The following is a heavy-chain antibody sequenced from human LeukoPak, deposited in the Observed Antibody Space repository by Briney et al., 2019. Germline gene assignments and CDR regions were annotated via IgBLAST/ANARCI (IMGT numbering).Heavy chain of an antibody. D-gene: IGHD3-16*01. V-gene: IGHV3-30*04. Sequence: GGSLRLSCAASGFTFSSYSMYWVRQAPGKGLEWVAVISYDGSNEYYADSVKGRFTISRDNSKNTLYLQMNSLRAEDTAMYYCARELRKTYYFGSWGQGTLVTVSS. J-gene: IGHJ4*02. CDR1: GFTFSSYS. CDR3: ARELRKTYYFGS. CDR2: ISYDGSNE.